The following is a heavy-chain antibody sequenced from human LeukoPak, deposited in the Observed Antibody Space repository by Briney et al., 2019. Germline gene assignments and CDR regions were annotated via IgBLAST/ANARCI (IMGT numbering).Heavy chain of an antibody. CDR2: IRSKAYGGTT. D-gene: IGHD3-10*01. V-gene: IGHV3-49*03. CDR1: GGSFSGYY. CDR3: TRGYGSGRNWFDP. J-gene: IGHJ5*02. Sequence: LSLTCAVYGGSFSGYYWSWFRQAPGKGLEWVGFIRSKAYGGTTEYAASAKGRFTTSRDDSKSIAYLQMNSLKTEDTAVYYCTRGYGSGRNWFDPWGQGTLVTVSS.